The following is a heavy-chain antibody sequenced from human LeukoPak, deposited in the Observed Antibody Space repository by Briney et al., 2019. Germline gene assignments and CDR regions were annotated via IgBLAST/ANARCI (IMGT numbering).Heavy chain of an antibody. Sequence: GGSLRLSCVASGFAFSSYWMSWVRQAPGKGLEWVANIKQDGGEKYYVDSVKGRFTISRDNAKNSLFLQMNSLRVEDTAVYYCARLGGSYYTYWGRGTLVTVSS. D-gene: IGHD1-26*01. CDR2: IKQDGGEK. J-gene: IGHJ4*02. CDR1: GFAFSSYW. CDR3: ARLGGSYYTY. V-gene: IGHV3-7*01.